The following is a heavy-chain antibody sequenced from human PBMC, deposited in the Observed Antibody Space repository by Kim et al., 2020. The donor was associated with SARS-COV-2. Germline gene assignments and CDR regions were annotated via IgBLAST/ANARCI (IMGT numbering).Heavy chain of an antibody. CDR3: ARDLERGGAYCDY. V-gene: IGHV3-33*01. CDR1: GFTFSSYG. Sequence: GGSLRLSCAASGFTFSSYGMHWVRQAPGKGLEWVAVIWYDGSNKYYADSVKGRFTISRDNSKNTLYLQMNSLRAEDTAVYYCARDLERGGAYCDYWGQGTLVTVSS. D-gene: IGHD3-16*01. J-gene: IGHJ4*02. CDR2: IWYDGSNK.